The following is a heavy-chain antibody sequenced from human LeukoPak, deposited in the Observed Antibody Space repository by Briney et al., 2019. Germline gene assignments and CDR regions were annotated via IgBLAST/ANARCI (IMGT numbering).Heavy chain of an antibody. Sequence: GGSLRLSCAASGFTVSSNYMSWVRQAPGKGLEWVSVIYSGGSTYYADSVKGRLTISRHNSKNTLYLQMNSLRAEDTAVYYCAKDLLYGMDVWGQGTTVTVSS. CDR3: AKDLLYGMDV. V-gene: IGHV3-53*04. J-gene: IGHJ6*02. CDR1: GFTVSSNY. CDR2: IYSGGST.